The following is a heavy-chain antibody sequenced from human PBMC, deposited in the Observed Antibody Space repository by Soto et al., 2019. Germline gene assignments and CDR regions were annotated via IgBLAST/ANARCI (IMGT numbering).Heavy chain of an antibody. CDR1: GGSFSGYY. CDR2: INHSGST. J-gene: IGHJ5*02. Sequence: PSETLSLTCAVYGGSFSGYYWTWIRQPPGTGLEWIGEINHSGSTNYNPSLKSRVTISVDTSKNQFSLKLTSVTAADTAVYFCVRDADPKWFDPWGQGTLVTVSS. V-gene: IGHV4-34*01. CDR3: VRDADPKWFDP. D-gene: IGHD2-8*01.